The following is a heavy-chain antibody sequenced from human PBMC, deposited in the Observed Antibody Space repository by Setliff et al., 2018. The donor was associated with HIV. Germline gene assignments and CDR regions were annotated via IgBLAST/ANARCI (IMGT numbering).Heavy chain of an antibody. CDR3: AALKGYSYGRGCFDP. Sequence: PGGSLRLSCEVSGFNYNNFAMNWVRQAPGKGLEWVSSIGNTGTSSYYADSVKGRFTISRDNSKNTVFLQMNSLRGEDTAVYYCAALKGYSYGRGCFDPWGQGALVTVSS. CDR1: GFNYNNFA. D-gene: IGHD5-18*01. V-gene: IGHV3-23*01. CDR2: IGNTGTSS. J-gene: IGHJ5*02.